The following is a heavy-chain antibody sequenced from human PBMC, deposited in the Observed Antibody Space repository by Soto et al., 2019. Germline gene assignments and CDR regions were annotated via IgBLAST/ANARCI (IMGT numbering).Heavy chain of an antibody. V-gene: IGHV1-2*02. Sequence: ASGXXXXKGCGXXLSDYYIHWVRQAPGQGLEWMGWINPNSGGTKYAPKFQGGVTMTRDTSISTAYMELSRLRSDDTALYYCSRVGYYYLMDVSSRGSTVTVSS. CDR1: GXXLSDYY. CDR2: INPNSGGT. CDR3: SRVGYYYLMDV. D-gene: IGHD3-16*01. J-gene: IGHJ6*02.